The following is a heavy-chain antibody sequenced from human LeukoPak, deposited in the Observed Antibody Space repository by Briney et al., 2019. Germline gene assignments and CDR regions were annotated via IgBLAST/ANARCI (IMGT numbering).Heavy chain of an antibody. Sequence: GGSLRLSCAASGCTFSSYWMSWVHKAPGKGLEWVANIKQDGSEKYYVDSVKGRFTISRDNAKNSLYLQMDSLRAEDTAVYYCARDRALGSGYYRWHFDYWGQGTLVTVSS. D-gene: IGHD3-22*01. CDR2: IKQDGSEK. CDR1: GCTFSSYW. V-gene: IGHV3-7*01. CDR3: ARDRALGSGYYRWHFDY. J-gene: IGHJ4*02.